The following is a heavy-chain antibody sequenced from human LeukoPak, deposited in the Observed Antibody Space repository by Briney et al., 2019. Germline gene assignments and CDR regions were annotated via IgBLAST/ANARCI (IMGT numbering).Heavy chain of an antibody. J-gene: IGHJ4*02. Sequence: GASVKVSCKASGYTFTGYYMHWVRQAPGQGLEWMGWINPNSGGTNYAQKFQGRVTMTRDTSISTAYMELSRLRSGDMAVYYCARNLAVAPHAYYFDYWGQGTLVTVSS. CDR1: GYTFTGYY. V-gene: IGHV1-2*02. CDR2: INPNSGGT. CDR3: ARNLAVAPHAYYFDY. D-gene: IGHD6-19*01.